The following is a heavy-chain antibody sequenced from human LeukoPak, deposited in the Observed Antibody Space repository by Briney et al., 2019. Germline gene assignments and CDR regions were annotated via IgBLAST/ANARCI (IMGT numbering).Heavy chain of an antibody. V-gene: IGHV4-34*01. J-gene: IGHJ4*02. CDR2: INHSGST. CDR1: GGSFSGYY. Sequence: SETLFLTCAVYGGSFSGYYWSWIRQPPGKGLEWIGEINHSGSTNYNPSLKSRVTISVDTSKNQFSLKLSSVTAADTAVYYCARGDSSWYFDYWGQGTLVTVSS. D-gene: IGHD6-13*01. CDR3: ARGDSSWYFDY.